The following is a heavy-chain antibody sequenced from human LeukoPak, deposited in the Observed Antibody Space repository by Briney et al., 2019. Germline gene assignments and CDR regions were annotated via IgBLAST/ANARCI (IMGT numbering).Heavy chain of an antibody. CDR3: ARAVVVRSGWSITSDYYYYYMDV. CDR2: IYYSGST. V-gene: IGHV4-61*10. J-gene: IGHJ6*03. D-gene: IGHD6-19*01. CDR1: GDSIDSNSYY. Sequence: PSETLSLTCTVSGDSIDSNSYYWSWIRQSAGKGLEWIGYIYYSGSTNYNPSLKSRVTISVDTSKNQFSLKLSSVTAADTAVYYCARAVVVRSGWSITSDYYYYYMDVWGKGTTVTVSS.